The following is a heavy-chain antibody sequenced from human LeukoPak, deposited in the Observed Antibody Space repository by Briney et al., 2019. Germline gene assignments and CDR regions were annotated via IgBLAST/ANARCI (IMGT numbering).Heavy chain of an antibody. V-gene: IGHV5-51*01. Sequence: GESLKISCKGSGYSSTSYWIGWVRQIPGKGLEWMGFIYPFNSDTRYSPSFQGQVTISADESINTAYLQWGSLKASDTAIYYCARHRDGYNPFDYWGQGTLVTVSS. CDR1: GYSSTSYW. CDR3: ARHRDGYNPFDY. D-gene: IGHD5-24*01. J-gene: IGHJ4*02. CDR2: IYPFNSDT.